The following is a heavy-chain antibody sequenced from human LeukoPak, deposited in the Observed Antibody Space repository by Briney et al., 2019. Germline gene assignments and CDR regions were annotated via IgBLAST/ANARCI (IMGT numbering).Heavy chain of an antibody. J-gene: IGHJ4*02. CDR3: AKEPDSGWYEGLFDY. CDR2: ISSSSRTK. V-gene: IGHV3-48*01. Sequence: LGGSLRLSCAASGFTFSSYSMNWVRQAPGKGLEWVSYISSSSRTKYYADSVKGRFTISRDNAKNSLYLQMNSLRAEDTAVYYCAKEPDSGWYEGLFDYWGQGTLVTVSS. CDR1: GFTFSSYS. D-gene: IGHD6-19*01.